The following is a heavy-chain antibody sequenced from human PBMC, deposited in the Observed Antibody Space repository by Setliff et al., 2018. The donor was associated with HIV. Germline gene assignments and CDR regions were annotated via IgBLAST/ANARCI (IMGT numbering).Heavy chain of an antibody. Sequence: SETLSLTCRFSGDSIVSDDSTSSHHCSWIRQPPGRGLEWIGTTPYSGITNYNPSLKSRVTVSVDTSKNQFSLKMTSVTAADTALYYCSNWNTTIDEDAWGQGTLVTVSS. CDR3: SNWNTTIDEDA. V-gene: IGHV4-61*05. J-gene: IGHJ5*02. D-gene: IGHD5-18*01. CDR2: TPYSGIT. CDR1: GDSIVSDDSTSSHH.